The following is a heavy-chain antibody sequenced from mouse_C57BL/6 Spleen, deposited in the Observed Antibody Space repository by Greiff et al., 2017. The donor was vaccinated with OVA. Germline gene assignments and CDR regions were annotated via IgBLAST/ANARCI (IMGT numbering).Heavy chain of an antibody. J-gene: IGHJ1*03. V-gene: IGHV5-17*01. CDR2: ISSGSSTI. D-gene: IGHD2-4*01. CDR3: ARRDDYGGYFDV. Sequence: EVKLVESGGGLVKPGGSLKLSCAASGFTFSDYGMHWVRQAPEKGLEWVAYISSGSSTIYYADTVKGRFTISRDNAKNTLFLQMTSLRSEDTAMYYCARRDDYGGYFDVWGTGTTVTVSS. CDR1: GFTFSDYG.